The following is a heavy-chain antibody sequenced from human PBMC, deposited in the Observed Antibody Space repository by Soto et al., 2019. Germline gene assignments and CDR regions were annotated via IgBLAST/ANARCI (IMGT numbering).Heavy chain of an antibody. CDR3: ASPKIAFYNWFAP. CDR2: IYYSGST. V-gene: IGHV4-59*04. D-gene: IGHD3-3*02. CDR1: GGSISSYY. Sequence: PSETLSLTCTVSGGSISSYYWSWIRQPPGKGLEWIGYIYYSGSTYYNPSLKSRVTISVDTSKNQFSLKLSSVTAADTAVYYCASPKIAFYNWFAPWGQGTLVTVSS. J-gene: IGHJ5*02.